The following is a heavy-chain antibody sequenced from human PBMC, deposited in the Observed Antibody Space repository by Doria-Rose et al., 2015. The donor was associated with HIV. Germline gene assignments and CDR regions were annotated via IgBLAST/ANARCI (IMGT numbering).Heavy chain of an antibody. CDR2: IHHSGSN. J-gene: IGHJ6*02. D-gene: IGHD1-1*01. CDR1: GGSFSGYY. V-gene: IGHV4-34*01. Sequence: QVQLVESGAGLVKPSETLSLTCAVFGGSFSGYYWSWIRQPPGKGLEWIGEIHHSGSNNYNTSLKSRVTISLDTSKNLFPLKLSSVTAADTAVYYCARGLLRGGWNDVDYYYGMDVWGQGTTVTVSS. CDR3: ARGLLRGGWNDVDYYYGMDV.